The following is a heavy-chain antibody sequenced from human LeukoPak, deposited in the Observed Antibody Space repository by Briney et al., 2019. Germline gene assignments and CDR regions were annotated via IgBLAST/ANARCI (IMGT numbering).Heavy chain of an antibody. CDR2: IYAGGNT. CDR1: GFTVSSNF. CDR3: AREYCSGVTCYSNYFDS. D-gene: IGHD2-15*01. V-gene: IGHV3-66*02. J-gene: IGHJ4*02. Sequence: PGGSLRLSCAASGFTVSSNFMSWVRQAPGKGLEWISIIYAGGNTYYADSVKGRFTISRDNSKNTLYLQMNSLRAEDTAVYYCAREYCSGVTCYSNYFDSWGQGTLVTVSS.